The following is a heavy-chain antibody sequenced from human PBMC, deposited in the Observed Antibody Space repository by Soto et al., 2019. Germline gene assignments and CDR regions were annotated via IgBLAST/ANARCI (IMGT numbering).Heavy chain of an antibody. D-gene: IGHD2-15*01. CDR1: GFTFSTYD. CDR2: IGSAHDP. V-gene: IGHV3-13*05. J-gene: IGHJ6*02. CDR3: ARAYLGRLLRRADYYYALDV. Sequence: LRLSCAASGFTFSTYDMHWVRQVPGKGLEWVSAIGSAHDPYYLGSVKGRFSISRENAKNSLYLQMNSLTTGDTAVYYCARAYLGRLLRRADYYYALDVWGQGTTVTVSS.